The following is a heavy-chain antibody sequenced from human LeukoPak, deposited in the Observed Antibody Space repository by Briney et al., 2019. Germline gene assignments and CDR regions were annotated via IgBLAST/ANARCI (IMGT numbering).Heavy chain of an antibody. D-gene: IGHD6-19*01. CDR3: ARHGSGWSFDY. CDR2: ISYSGST. CDR1: GRSISGYY. Sequence: PSESLSLTCTVSGRSISGYYWSSIWQPPGKGLEWIGYISYSGSTNHNPSLKSRVSISVDTCKNQFSLNMNSVTAADTAVFYCARHGSGWSFDYWGQGTLVTVSS. V-gene: IGHV4-59*08. J-gene: IGHJ4*02.